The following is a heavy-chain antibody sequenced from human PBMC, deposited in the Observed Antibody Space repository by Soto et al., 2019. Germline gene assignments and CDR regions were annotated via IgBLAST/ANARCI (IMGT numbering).Heavy chain of an antibody. D-gene: IGHD5-12*01. CDR2: ISYDGSTN. V-gene: IGHV3-30-3*01. CDR3: ARGGYSGYALDY. J-gene: IGHJ4*02. CDR1: GFIFSSYA. Sequence: QVQLVESGGGADQHGRSLRLSCAASGFIFSSYAMHWVRQAPGKGLEWVAMISYDGSTNFYADSVKGRFTISRANSKNTLYLQMNSLRSEDTAIYSCARGGYSGYALDYWGQGTPVTVSS.